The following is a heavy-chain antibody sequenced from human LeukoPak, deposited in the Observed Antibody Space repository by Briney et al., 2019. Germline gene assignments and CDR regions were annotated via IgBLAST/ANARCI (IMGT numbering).Heavy chain of an antibody. D-gene: IGHD5-18*01. CDR3: ARENTAVPGGDC. CDR1: GFTISPYW. V-gene: IGHV3-7*01. CDR2: IKQDGSEK. Sequence: GGSLRLSCAASGFTISPYWMSWVRQAPGKGLEWVANIKQDGSEKYYVDSVKGRFAISRDNAENSVYLQMNGLRAEDTAVYYCARENTAVPGGDCWGQGTLVTVSS. J-gene: IGHJ4*02.